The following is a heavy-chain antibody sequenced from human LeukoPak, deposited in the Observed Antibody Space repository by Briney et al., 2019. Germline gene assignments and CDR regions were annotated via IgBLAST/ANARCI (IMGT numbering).Heavy chain of an antibody. CDR1: GFTFSSYW. CDR3: ARDPPLVSGPVYYYYYMDV. Sequence: GGSLRLSCAASGFTFSSYWMSWVRQAPGKGLEWVANIKKDGSEKYYVDSVKGRFTISRDNAKNSLYLQMNSLRAEDTAVYYCARDPPLVSGPVYYYYYMDVWGKGTTVTVSS. CDR2: IKKDGSEK. V-gene: IGHV3-7*01. J-gene: IGHJ6*03. D-gene: IGHD5/OR15-5a*01.